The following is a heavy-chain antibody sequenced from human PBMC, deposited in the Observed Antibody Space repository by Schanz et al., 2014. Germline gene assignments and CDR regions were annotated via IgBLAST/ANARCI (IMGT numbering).Heavy chain of an antibody. V-gene: IGHV3-66*01. CDR3: ARDGNYYGSRNYYKTPYYFDY. CDR1: GFTVSSDH. Sequence: EVQLVESGGGVVQPGRSLRLSCAVSGFTVSSDHMSWVRQAPGKGLEWVSTIYASGATYYADSVKRRFTISRDISKNTLHLQVTSLRAEDTAIYYCARDGNYYGSRNYYKTPYYFDYWGQGTLVTVSS. D-gene: IGHD3-10*01. J-gene: IGHJ4*02. CDR2: IYASGAT.